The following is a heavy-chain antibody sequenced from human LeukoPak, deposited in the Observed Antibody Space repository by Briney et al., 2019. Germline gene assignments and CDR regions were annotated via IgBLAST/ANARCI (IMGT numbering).Heavy chain of an antibody. J-gene: IGHJ4*02. Sequence: WGSLRLSCGASGFTYSGYWMSWVRQAPGKGLEWVANIKQDGSEKYYVDSVKGRFTISRDNAKNSLYLQMNSLRAEDTAVYYCARIYYDSSGYYYEDYWGQGTLVTVSS. V-gene: IGHV3-7*01. CDR1: GFTYSGYW. D-gene: IGHD3-22*01. CDR3: ARIYYDSSGYYYEDY. CDR2: IKQDGSEK.